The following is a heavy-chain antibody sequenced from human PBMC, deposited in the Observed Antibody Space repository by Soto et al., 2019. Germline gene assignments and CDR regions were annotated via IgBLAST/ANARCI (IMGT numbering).Heavy chain of an antibody. CDR3: ARGIVGATGYYYYYYCMDV. J-gene: IGHJ6*02. D-gene: IGHD1-26*01. CDR1: GGTFSSYA. V-gene: IGHV1-69*06. CDR2: IIPIFGTA. Sequence: QVQLVQSGAEVKKPGSSVKVSCKDSGGTFSSYAISWVRQAPGQGLEWMGGIIPIFGTANYAQKFQGRVNITADKSTSTAHMELSSLRSGDTAVYYGARGIVGATGYYYYYYCMDVWGQGTTVTVS.